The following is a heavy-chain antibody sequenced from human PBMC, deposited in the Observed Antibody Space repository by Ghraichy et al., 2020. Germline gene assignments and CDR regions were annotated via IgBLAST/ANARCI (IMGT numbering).Heavy chain of an antibody. CDR3: ARDGALLWEGGWFDP. Sequence: GGSLRLSCAASGFTFSSYSMNWVRQAPGKGLEWVSSISSSSYIYYADSVKGRFTISRDNAKNSLYLQMNSLRAEDTAVYYCARDGALLWEGGWFDPWGQGTLVTVSS. V-gene: IGHV3-21*01. CDR1: GFTFSSYS. CDR2: ISSSSYI. D-gene: IGHD1-26*01. J-gene: IGHJ5*02.